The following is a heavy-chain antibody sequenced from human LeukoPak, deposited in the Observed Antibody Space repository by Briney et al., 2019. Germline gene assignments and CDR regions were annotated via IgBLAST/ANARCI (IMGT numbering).Heavy chain of an antibody. CDR2: IYHSGTI. V-gene: IGHV4-4*02. CDR3: ATTTSYRADN. D-gene: IGHD2/OR15-2a*01. J-gene: IGHJ4*02. Sequence: SETLSLTCAVSGGSVISNNWWSWVRQPPGKGLEWIGEIYHSGTINYNPSLRSRVIIAVEKSSNQFSLKLTSVTAADTAVYYCATTTSYRADNWGQGSFVTVSS. CDR1: GGSVISNNW.